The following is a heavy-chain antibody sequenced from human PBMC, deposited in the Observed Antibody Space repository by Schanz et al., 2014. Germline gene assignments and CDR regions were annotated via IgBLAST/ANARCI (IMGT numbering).Heavy chain of an antibody. CDR3: AKEGRGGFNRFFAPDY. J-gene: IGHJ4*02. CDR2: ISGLGEAT. Sequence: EVQLLASGGGLVQPGGSLRLTCLTSGFTFTDNAMSWVRQAPGKGLGWVANISGLGEATFYSDSVKGRFTVSRDSSKNTLHLQMNSLRAEDTAVYYCAKEGRGGFNRFFAPDYWGQGTLVTVSS. CDR1: GFTFTDNA. V-gene: IGHV3-23*01. D-gene: IGHD2-15*01.